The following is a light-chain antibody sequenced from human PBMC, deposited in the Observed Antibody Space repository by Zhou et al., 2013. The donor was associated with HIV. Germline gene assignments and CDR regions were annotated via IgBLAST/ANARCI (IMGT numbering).Light chain of an antibody. J-gene: IGKJ2*01. CDR2: LSS. CDR1: QSLLPSNGSYY. Sequence: DIVMTQSPLSLPVTPGEPASVSCRSSQSLLPSNGSYYLDSYLQKPGQSPQLLIYLSSNRASGVPDRFSGSGSGTDFTLKISRVEAEDIGVYYCMQGTHWPRYTFGQGTKLEIK. CDR3: MQGTHWPRYT. V-gene: IGKV2-28*01.